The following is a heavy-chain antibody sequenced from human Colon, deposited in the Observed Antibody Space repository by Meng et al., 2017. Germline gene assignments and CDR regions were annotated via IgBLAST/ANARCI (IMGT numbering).Heavy chain of an antibody. CDR1: GDSISSSDSY. CDR2: IGHSGIT. V-gene: IGHV4-39*01. J-gene: IGHJ5*02. Sequence: QPQLQESGPGLVKPSEPLSLTCSVSGDSISSSDSYWGWIRQSPGKGLEWIGSIGHSGITYYTPSLKSRVAVSLDTSKSQFSLMLTSVTAADTAVYYCVRSSAWVRTGFDPWGQGTLVTVSS. D-gene: IGHD6-19*01. CDR3: VRSSAWVRTGFDP.